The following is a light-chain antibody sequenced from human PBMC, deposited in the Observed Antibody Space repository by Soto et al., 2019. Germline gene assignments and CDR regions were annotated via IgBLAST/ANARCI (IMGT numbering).Light chain of an antibody. J-gene: IGLJ3*02. V-gene: IGLV4-60*02. CDR3: ETWDSNTRV. Sequence: QSVLTQSSSASASLGSSVKLTCTLSSGHSSYIIAWHQQQPGKAPRYLMKLEGSGSYNKGSRVPDRFSGSSSGADRYLTISHLHFEDEADYYCETWDSNTRVFGGGTKLTVL. CDR2: LEGSGSY. CDR1: SGHSSYI.